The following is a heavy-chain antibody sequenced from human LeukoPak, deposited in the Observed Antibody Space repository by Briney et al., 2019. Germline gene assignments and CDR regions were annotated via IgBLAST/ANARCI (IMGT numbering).Heavy chain of an antibody. J-gene: IGHJ5*02. CDR2: INPNSGGT. D-gene: IGHD2-2*01. CDR1: GYTFTGYY. Sequence: ASVKVSCKASGYTFTGYYVHWVRQAPGQGLEWMGWINPNSGGTNYAQKFQGRVTMTRDTSISTAYMELSRLRPDDTAVYYCARGDIVVVPAAIGLDPWGQGTLVTVSS. CDR3: ARGDIVVVPAAIGLDP. V-gene: IGHV1-2*02.